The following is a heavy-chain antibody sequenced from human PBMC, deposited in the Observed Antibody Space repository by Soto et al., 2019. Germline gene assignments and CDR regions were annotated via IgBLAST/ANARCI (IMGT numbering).Heavy chain of an antibody. D-gene: IGHD5-18*01. J-gene: IGHJ4*02. CDR2: IDPSDSYT. V-gene: IGHV5-10-1*01. CDR1: GYSFTSSW. Sequence: GESLKISCKGSGYSFTSSWISWVRQMPGKGLEWMGRIDPSDSYTNYSPSFQGHVTISADKSISTAYLQWSSLKASDTAMFYCARQEGYSYGYNYWGQGTLVTGSS. CDR3: ARQEGYSYGYNY.